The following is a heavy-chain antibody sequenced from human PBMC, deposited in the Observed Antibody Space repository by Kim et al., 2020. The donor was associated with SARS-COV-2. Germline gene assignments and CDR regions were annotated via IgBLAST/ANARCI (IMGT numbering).Heavy chain of an antibody. CDR3: ARYLKDKLGYCSGGSCYSRXAYFFDY. V-gene: IGHV5-51*01. CDR1: GYTFTTYW. D-gene: IGHD2-15*01. CDR2: IYPGDSDT. Sequence: GESLKISCKGSGYTFTTYWIGWVRQMPGKGLEWMGIIYPGDSDTRYSPSFQGQVXISADKSISTAYLQWSSLKASDTXMYYCARYLKDKLGYCSGGSCYSRXAYFFDYWXXGTLXTVSS. J-gene: IGHJ4*02.